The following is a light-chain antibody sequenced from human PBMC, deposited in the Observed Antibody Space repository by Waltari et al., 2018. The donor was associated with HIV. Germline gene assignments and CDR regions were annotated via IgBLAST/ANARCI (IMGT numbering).Light chain of an antibody. Sequence: DIVMTQSPLSLPVTPGEPASISCRSSQSLLQSNGYNYLHWYLQKPGQSPQLLIYLGSNRASGVTDRFSGSGSGTYFTLKISRVEAEDVGVYYCMQALQTPTFGGGTKVEIK. J-gene: IGKJ4*01. CDR2: LGS. V-gene: IGKV2-28*01. CDR3: MQALQTPT. CDR1: QSLLQSNGYNY.